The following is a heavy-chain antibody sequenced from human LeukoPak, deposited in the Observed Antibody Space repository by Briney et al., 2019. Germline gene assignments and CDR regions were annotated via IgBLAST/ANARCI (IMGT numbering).Heavy chain of an antibody. Sequence: PGGSLRLSCAASGFKFSSYSMRWVRQAPGKGLEWVSFISTSSSYIYYADSLKGRFTISRGNAKNSLYLQVNSLRAEDTAVYYCARGTMFPYYFDYWGQGTLVTVSS. CDR3: ARGTMFPYYFDY. D-gene: IGHD3-10*02. CDR2: ISTSSSYI. J-gene: IGHJ4*02. V-gene: IGHV3-21*01. CDR1: GFKFSSYS.